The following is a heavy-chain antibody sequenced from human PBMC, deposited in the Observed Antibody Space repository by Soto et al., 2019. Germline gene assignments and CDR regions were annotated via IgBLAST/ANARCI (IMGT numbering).Heavy chain of an antibody. CDR3: AKVRYSSPMGYYYGMDV. CDR2: IIPIFGTA. J-gene: IGHJ6*02. V-gene: IGHV1-69*13. Sequence: SVKVCYKASRGAFSKFIVTWLRQAPGLGLEWVGGIIPIFGTANYAQKFQGRVTITADESTSTSYMEVNNLRSEDTAVYYCAKVRYSSPMGYYYGMDVWGQGTTVTVSS. D-gene: IGHD6-19*01. CDR1: RGAFSKFI.